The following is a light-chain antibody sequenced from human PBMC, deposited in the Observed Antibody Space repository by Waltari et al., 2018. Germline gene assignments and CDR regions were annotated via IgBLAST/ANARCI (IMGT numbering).Light chain of an antibody. CDR1: QSVGRS. Sequence: EIVLTQSPGTLSLSPGERDTLACRASQSVGRSLAWYQQKPGQAPRLLIYDASRRATGIPDRFSGSGSGTDFSLTISRLEPEDFAVYYCQHYVRLPATFGQGTKVEI. V-gene: IGKV3-20*01. J-gene: IGKJ1*01. CDR2: DAS. CDR3: QHYVRLPAT.